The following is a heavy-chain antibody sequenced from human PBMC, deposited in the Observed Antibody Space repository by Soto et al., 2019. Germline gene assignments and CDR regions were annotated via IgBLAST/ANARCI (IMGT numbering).Heavy chain of an antibody. CDR1: GDSFNDYY. Sequence: QVQLVQSGAEVRKPGASVTVSCRSSGDSFNDYYIHWVRQAPGQGLGWMGWINPNSGVTKYAQKFKGWVSMTMDTCIRTVYMQLSRLRSDATAFYYCARESGGATATLDYYYFYMDVWGTGTTVTVSS. CDR2: INPNSGVT. V-gene: IGHV1-2*04. D-gene: IGHD5-12*01. J-gene: IGHJ6*03. CDR3: ARESGGATATLDYYYFYMDV.